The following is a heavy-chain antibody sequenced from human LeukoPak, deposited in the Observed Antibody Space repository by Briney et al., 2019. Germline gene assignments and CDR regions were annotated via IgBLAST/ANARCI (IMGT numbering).Heavy chain of an antibody. Sequence: SQTLSLTCAVSGGSISSGGYSWSWIRQPPGKGLEWIGYIYHSGSTYYNPSLKSRVTISVDRSKNQFSLKLSSVTAADTAVYYCARGMNYYGSGSSYGMDVRGQGTTVTVSS. V-gene: IGHV4-30-2*01. J-gene: IGHJ6*02. CDR2: IYHSGST. D-gene: IGHD3-10*01. CDR3: ARGMNYYGSGSSYGMDV. CDR1: GGSISSGGYS.